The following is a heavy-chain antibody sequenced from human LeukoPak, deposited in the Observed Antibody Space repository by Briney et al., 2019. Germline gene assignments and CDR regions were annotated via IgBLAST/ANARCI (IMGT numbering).Heavy chain of an antibody. J-gene: IGHJ4*02. Sequence: SQTLSLTCTVSGGSISSGGYYWSWIRQPPGKGLEWIGYIYHSGSTYYNPSLKSRVTISVDRSKNQFSLKLSSVTAADTAVYYCARRRSYYEPNFDYWGQGTLVTVSS. CDR1: GGSISSGGYY. D-gene: IGHD1-26*01. CDR2: IYHSGST. CDR3: ARRRSYYEPNFDY. V-gene: IGHV4-30-2*01.